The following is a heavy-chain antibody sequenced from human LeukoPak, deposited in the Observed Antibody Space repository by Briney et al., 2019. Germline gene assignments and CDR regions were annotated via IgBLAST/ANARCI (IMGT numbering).Heavy chain of an antibody. Sequence: GGSLRLSCAASGFTFSSYSMNWVRQAPGKGLEWVSHITASGTAMFYADSVKGRFTISRDNAKNSLYLQMNSLRAEDTAVYYCAKGSPSNDYDYYGMDVWGQGTTVTVSS. J-gene: IGHJ6*02. V-gene: IGHV3-48*01. CDR2: ITASGTAM. CDR1: GFTFSSYS. CDR3: AKGSPSNDYDYYGMDV.